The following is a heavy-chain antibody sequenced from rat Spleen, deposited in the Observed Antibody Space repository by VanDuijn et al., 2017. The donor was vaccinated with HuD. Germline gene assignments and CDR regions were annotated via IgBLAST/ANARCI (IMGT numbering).Heavy chain of an antibody. CDR3: ARSYMDA. J-gene: IGHJ4*01. V-gene: IGHV5-22*01. CDR2: ITYEGSTS. CDR1: GFTFSDYY. Sequence: EVRLVESGGLLVQPGRSMKVSCAASGFTFSDYYMAWVRQAPKKGLEWVASITYEGSTSYYGDSVKGRFTISRDNAKSTLYLQMDSLRSEDTATYYWARSYMDAWGQGASVTVSS.